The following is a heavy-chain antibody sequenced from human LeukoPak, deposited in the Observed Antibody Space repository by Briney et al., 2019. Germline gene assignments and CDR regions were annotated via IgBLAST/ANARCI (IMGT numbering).Heavy chain of an antibody. J-gene: IGHJ4*02. CDR3: ARDLYGDYLLDY. D-gene: IGHD4-17*01. CDR2: IKQDGSER. V-gene: IGHV3-7*01. Sequence: GGSLRLSCAASGFTFSSYWMSWVRQAPGKGLEWVANIKQDGSERYYVDSVKGRFTISRDNAKNSLYLQMSSLRADDTAVYYCARDLYGDYLLDYWGQGTLVTVSS. CDR1: GFTFSSYW.